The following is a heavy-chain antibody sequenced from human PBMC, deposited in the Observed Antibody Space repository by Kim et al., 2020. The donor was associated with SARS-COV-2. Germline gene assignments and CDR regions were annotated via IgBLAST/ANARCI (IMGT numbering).Heavy chain of an antibody. CDR3: ARDGGDSSPNYF. J-gene: IGHJ4*02. CDR2: IKSDGSST. CDR1: GFTFRSYW. Sequence: GGSLRLSCAASGFTFRSYWMHWVRQAPGKGLEWVSCIKSDGSSTTYADSVKGRFTISRDNAKNTLYLQMNSLRAEDTAVYYCARDGGDSSPNYFWGQGTLGTGSS. V-gene: IGHV3-74*01. D-gene: IGHD6-13*01.